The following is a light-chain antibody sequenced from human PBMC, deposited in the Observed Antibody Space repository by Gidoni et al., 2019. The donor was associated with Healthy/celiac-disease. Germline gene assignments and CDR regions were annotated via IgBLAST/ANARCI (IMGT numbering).Light chain of an antibody. CDR3: QVWDSSSDHVV. V-gene: IGLV3-21*02. Sequence: SYVLTQPPSVSVAPGQTARITRGGNNIGSKSVHWHQQKPGQAPVLVVYDDSDRPSGIPERFSGSNSGNTATLTISRVEAGDEADYYCQVWDSSSDHVVFGGGTKLTVL. CDR2: DDS. CDR1: NIGSKS. J-gene: IGLJ2*01.